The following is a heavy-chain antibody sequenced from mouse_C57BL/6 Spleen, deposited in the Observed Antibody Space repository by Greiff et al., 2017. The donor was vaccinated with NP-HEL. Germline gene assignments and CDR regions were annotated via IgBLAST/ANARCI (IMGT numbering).Heavy chain of an antibody. CDR1: GFTFSSYT. V-gene: IGHV5-9*01. J-gene: IGHJ3*01. CDR3: ARRGDDYDGFAY. Sequence: EVHLVESGGGLVKPGGSLKLSCAASGFTFSSYTMSWVRQTPEKRLEWVATISGGGGNTYYPDSVKGRFTISRDNAKNTLYLQMSSLRSEDTALYYCARRGDDYDGFAYWGQGTLVTVSA. CDR2: ISGGGGNT. D-gene: IGHD2-4*01.